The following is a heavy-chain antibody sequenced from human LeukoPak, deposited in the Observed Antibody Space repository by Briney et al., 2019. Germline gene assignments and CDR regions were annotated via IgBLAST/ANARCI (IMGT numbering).Heavy chain of an antibody. J-gene: IGHJ6*04. V-gene: IGHV3-21*01. CDR1: GFTFSSYS. D-gene: IGHD3-10*01. CDR2: ISSSSSYI. Sequence: GGSLRLSCAASGFTFSSYSMNWVRQAPGKGLEWVSSISSSSSYIYYADSVKGRFTISRDNAKNSLYLQMNSLRAEDTAVYYCARDGPYYYGSGTPPTGAVWGKGTTVTVPS. CDR3: ARDGPYYYGSGTPPTGAV.